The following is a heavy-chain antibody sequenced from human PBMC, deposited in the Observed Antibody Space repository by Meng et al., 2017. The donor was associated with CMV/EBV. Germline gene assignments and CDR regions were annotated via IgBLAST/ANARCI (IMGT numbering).Heavy chain of an antibody. CDR1: GFTFSSYA. D-gene: IGHD3-3*01. Sequence: GESLKISCAASGFTFSSYAMGWVRQAPGKGLEWVSAISGSGGSTYYADSVKGRFTISRDNSKNTLYLQMNSLRAEDTAVYYCAKENYDFWRESYYFDYWGQGTLVTVSS. CDR2: ISGSGGST. CDR3: AKENYDFWRESYYFDY. J-gene: IGHJ4*02. V-gene: IGHV3-23*01.